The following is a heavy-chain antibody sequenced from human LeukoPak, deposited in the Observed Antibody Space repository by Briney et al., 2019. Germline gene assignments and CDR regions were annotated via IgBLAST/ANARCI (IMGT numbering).Heavy chain of an antibody. CDR2: INHSGST. D-gene: IGHD3-10*01. CDR1: GGSFSGYY. CDR3: ARSELLWFGGVNSGFDY. Sequence: PSETLSLTCAVYGGSFSGYYWSWIRQPPGKGLEWIGEINHSGSTNYNPSLKSRVTISVDTSKNKFTLKLNSVTAADTAVYYCARSELLWFGGVNSGFDYWGQGTLVTVSS. V-gene: IGHV4-34*01. J-gene: IGHJ4*02.